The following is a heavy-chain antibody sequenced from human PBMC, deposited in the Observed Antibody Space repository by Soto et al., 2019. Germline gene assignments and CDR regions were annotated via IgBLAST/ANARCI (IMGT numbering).Heavy chain of an antibody. V-gene: IGHV4-59*01. CDR3: ARVGGDSSSWYYPPSPYYYYYYMDV. D-gene: IGHD6-13*01. J-gene: IGHJ6*03. Sequence: LETLSLTCSVSGGSIGSYDGSWIRQPPGKGLEWIGYIYYSGSTNYNPSLKSRVTISVDTSKNQFSLKLSPVTAADTAVYYCARVGGDSSSWYYPPSPYYYYYYMDVWGKGTTVTVSS. CDR1: GGSIGSYD. CDR2: IYYSGST.